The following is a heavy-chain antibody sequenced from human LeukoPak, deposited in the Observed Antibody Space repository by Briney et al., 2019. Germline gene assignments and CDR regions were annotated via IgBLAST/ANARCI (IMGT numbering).Heavy chain of an antibody. CDR1: GFTFSSYA. D-gene: IGHD3-10*01. V-gene: IGHV3-23*01. CDR3: ARDVYGDYGSGSIFDY. J-gene: IGHJ4*02. Sequence: GGSLRLSCAASGFTFSSYAMSWVRQAPGKGLEWVSAISGSGGSTYYADSVKGRFTISRDNSKNTLYLQMNSLRAEDTAVYYCARDVYGDYGSGSIFDYWGQGTLVTVSS. CDR2: ISGSGGST.